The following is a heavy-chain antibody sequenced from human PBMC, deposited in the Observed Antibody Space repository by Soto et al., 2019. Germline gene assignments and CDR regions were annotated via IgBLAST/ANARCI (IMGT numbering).Heavy chain of an antibody. D-gene: IGHD6-13*01. V-gene: IGHV3-23*01. J-gene: IGHJ4*02. Sequence: PGGSLRLSCAASGFTFSSYAMSWARQAPGKGLEWVSAISGGGNDRFYADSVRGRFTISRDNSRNTLYLHMNSLRAEDTAVHYCARSLFIASTDTEPFDSWGQGTLVTVSS. CDR1: GFTFSSYA. CDR2: ISGGGNDR. CDR3: ARSLFIASTDTEPFDS.